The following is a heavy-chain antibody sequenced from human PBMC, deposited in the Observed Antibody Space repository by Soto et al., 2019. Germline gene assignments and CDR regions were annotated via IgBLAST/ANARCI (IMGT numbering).Heavy chain of an antibody. Sequence: GGSLRLSCAASGFTFSSSSVNWVRQAPGKGLEWVSFISTSTSYIYYADSVKGRFTISRDNAKNSLYLQMNSLRAEDTAVYYCARGVSDYYDSSGYMDYWGQGTLVTV. CDR2: ISTSTSYI. J-gene: IGHJ4*02. CDR1: GFTFSSSS. D-gene: IGHD3-22*01. V-gene: IGHV3-21*01. CDR3: ARGVSDYYDSSGYMDY.